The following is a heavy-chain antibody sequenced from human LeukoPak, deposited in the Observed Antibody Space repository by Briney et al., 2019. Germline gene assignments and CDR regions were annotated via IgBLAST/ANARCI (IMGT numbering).Heavy chain of an antibody. CDR1: AGSISGYY. V-gene: IGHV4-59*08. CDR3: ARRRYYDSSGYLD. D-gene: IGHD3-22*01. Sequence: SETLSLTCTVSAGSISGYYWSWIRQPPGKGLEWIGYIYYSGSTNYNPSLKSRVTISLDTSKNQFSLKLSSLTAADTALYFCARRRYYDSSGYLDWGQGTLVTVSS. J-gene: IGHJ1*01. CDR2: IYYSGST.